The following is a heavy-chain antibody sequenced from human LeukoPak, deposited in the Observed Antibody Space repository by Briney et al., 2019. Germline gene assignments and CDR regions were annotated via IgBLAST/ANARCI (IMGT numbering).Heavy chain of an antibody. V-gene: IGHV3-23*01. Sequence: GGSLRLSCAASGFSFRSHGMNWVRQAPGKGLEWVSGISPRGDITYYKDSVRGRSTISRDNFKNTVSLQLNSLRAEDTAMYYCAKDDDWGRFNHWGQGTLVTVSS. CDR1: GFSFRSHG. J-gene: IGHJ1*01. D-gene: IGHD3-16*01. CDR3: AKDDDWGRFNH. CDR2: ISPRGDIT.